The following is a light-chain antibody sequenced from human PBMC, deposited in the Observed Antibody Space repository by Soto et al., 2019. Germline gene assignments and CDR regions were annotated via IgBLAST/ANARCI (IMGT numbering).Light chain of an antibody. Sequence: QSVLTQPPSASGTPGQRVTISCSGSSSNIGSNSVNWYQQLPGTAPHLLLYSNNQRPSVVPDRFSGTRSGTSASLAISVQPSEEEADYYWASWDDSLNGPVFGGGTKLTVL. J-gene: IGLJ2*01. V-gene: IGLV1-44*01. CDR3: ASWDDSLNGPV. CDR1: SSNIGSNS. CDR2: SNN.